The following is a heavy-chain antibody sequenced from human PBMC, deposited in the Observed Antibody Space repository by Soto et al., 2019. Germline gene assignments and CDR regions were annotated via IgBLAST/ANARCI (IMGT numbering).Heavy chain of an antibody. CDR1: GYTFTSYA. J-gene: IGHJ5*02. CDR2: INAGNGNT. CDR3: AKGGLVRGATHGWFDP. Sequence: ASVKLSCKASGYTFTSYAMHWVRQAPGQRLEWMGWINAGNGNTKYPQKFQGRVTFTRDTSKNQFSLQLNSVTPEDTAVYYCAKGGLVRGATHGWFDPWGQGTLVTVSS. D-gene: IGHD3-10*01. V-gene: IGHV1-3*01.